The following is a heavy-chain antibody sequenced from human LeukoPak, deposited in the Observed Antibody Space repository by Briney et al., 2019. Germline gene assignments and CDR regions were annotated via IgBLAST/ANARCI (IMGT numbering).Heavy chain of an antibody. CDR3: ARDFYYDSSGTY. D-gene: IGHD3-22*01. CDR1: GYTFTSYG. CDR2: ISAYDGNT. Sequence: ASVKVSCKASGYTFTSYGISWVRQAPGQGLEWMGWISAYDGNTNYAQKLQGRVTMTTDTSTSTAYMELRSLRSDDTAVYYCARDFYYDSSGTYWGQGTLVTVSS. J-gene: IGHJ4*02. V-gene: IGHV1-18*01.